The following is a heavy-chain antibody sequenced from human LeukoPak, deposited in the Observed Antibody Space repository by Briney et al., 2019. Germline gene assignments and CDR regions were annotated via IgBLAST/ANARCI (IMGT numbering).Heavy chain of an antibody. V-gene: IGHV3-48*03. J-gene: IGHJ4*02. CDR3: ARSYCSGGSCYLGY. Sequence: GGSLRLSCAASGFTFSSYEMNWVRQAPGKGLEWVSYISSSGSTIYYAGSAKGRFTISRDNAKNSLYLQMNSLRAEDTAVYYCARSYCSGGSCYLGYWGQGTLVTVSS. D-gene: IGHD2-15*01. CDR2: ISSSGSTI. CDR1: GFTFSSYE.